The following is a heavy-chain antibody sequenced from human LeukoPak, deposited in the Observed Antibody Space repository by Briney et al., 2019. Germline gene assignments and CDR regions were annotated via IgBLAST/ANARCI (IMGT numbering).Heavy chain of an antibody. CDR2: IYTSGST. CDR3: ARDRQDLPYYYYYMDV. Sequence: RTSETLSLTYTVSGGSISSYYWSWIRQPAGKGLEWIGRIYTSGSTNYNPSLKSRVTMSVDTSKNQFSLKLSSVTAADTAVYYCARDRQDLPYYYYYMDVWGKGATVTVSS. V-gene: IGHV4-4*07. J-gene: IGHJ6*03. D-gene: IGHD2-15*01. CDR1: GGSISSYY.